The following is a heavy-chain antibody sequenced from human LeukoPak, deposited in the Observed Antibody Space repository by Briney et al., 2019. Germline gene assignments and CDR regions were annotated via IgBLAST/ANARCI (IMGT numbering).Heavy chain of an antibody. V-gene: IGHV4-30-4*01. CDR3: ARSSSGWPIGFDI. CDR1: GGSISSGDYY. D-gene: IGHD6-19*01. J-gene: IGHJ3*02. CDR2: IYYSGSS. Sequence: SETLSLTCTVSGGSISSGDYYWSWIRQPPGKGLEWIGYIYYSGSSYYNPSLKSRVTISVDTSKNQFSLKLSSVTAADTAVYFCARSSSGWPIGFDIWGQGTMVTVSS.